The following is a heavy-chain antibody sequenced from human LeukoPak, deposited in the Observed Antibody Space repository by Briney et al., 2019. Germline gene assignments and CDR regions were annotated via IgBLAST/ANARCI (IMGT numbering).Heavy chain of an antibody. Sequence: GVSLRLSGAASGFTFSSYWMHWVRQAPGNGLVWVSRINTDGSSTSYAASVKGRFTISRDNTKNTLYLQMNSLRAEDTAVYYCARDSSGSSEGGDYWGQGTLVTVSS. CDR1: GFTFSSYW. CDR2: INTDGSST. V-gene: IGHV3-74*01. CDR3: ARDSSGSSEGGDY. D-gene: IGHD1-26*01. J-gene: IGHJ4*02.